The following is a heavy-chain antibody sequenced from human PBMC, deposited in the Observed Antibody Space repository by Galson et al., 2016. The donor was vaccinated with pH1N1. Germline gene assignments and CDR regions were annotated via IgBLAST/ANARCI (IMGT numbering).Heavy chain of an antibody. CDR2: FYDSGSTT. V-gene: IGHV4-38-2*01. J-gene: IGHJ4*02. Sequence: SETLSLTCAVSGDSITSGYYWGWIRQAPGRGLEWIGSFYDSGSTTYYKSSLKSRVAISVDTSKNQFSLRLSSMTAADTAVYYCAKMARTGGPDSEYYFDFWGQGMLVTVSS. D-gene: IGHD1-1*01. CDR1: GDSITSGYY. CDR3: AKMARTGGPDSEYYFDF.